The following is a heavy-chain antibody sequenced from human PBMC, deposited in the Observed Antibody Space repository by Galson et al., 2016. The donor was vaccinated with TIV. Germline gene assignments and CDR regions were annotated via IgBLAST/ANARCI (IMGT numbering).Heavy chain of an antibody. CDR3: ARGLLGASVGFDI. V-gene: IGHV3-74*01. CDR2: ISTDGSSA. J-gene: IGHJ3*02. D-gene: IGHD1-26*01. CDR1: GFTFSKYW. Sequence: SLRLSCAASGFTFSKYWMSWVRQAPGKGLEWVSRISTDGSSANYADSVEGRFTISRDNAKNTVYLQMDSLRGDDTAVYYCARGLLGASVGFDIWGQGTMVTVSS.